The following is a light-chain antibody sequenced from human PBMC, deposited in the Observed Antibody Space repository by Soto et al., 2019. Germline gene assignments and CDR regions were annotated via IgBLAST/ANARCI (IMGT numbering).Light chain of an antibody. CDR3: VAWDDTLGAQV. V-gene: IGLV1-47*01. J-gene: IGLJ3*02. CDR1: RSNIGRNF. CDR2: RNN. Sequence: QSVLTQSPSASGTPGQRVTISCSGSRSNIGRNFAYWYQHVPGTAPRLLIQRNNERPSGVPDRFSGSKSGTSVSLAISGLRSDDEATYYCVAWDDTLGAQVFGGGTQLTVL.